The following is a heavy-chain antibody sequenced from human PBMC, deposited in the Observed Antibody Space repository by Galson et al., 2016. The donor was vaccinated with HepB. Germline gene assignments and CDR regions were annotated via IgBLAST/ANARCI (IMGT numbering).Heavy chain of an antibody. CDR2: ILYDGSNM. V-gene: IGHV3-30*04. D-gene: IGHD3-10*01. CDR3: ARDFGSKVRGLDY. J-gene: IGHJ4*02. CDR1: GFTFNIYS. Sequence: SLRLSCAASGFTFNIYSLHWVRQAPGKGLEWVAVILYDGSNMYYADSVKGRFTISRDNSKNTLYLEMNSLRAEETAVYYCARDFGSKVRGLDYWGQGTLVTVSS.